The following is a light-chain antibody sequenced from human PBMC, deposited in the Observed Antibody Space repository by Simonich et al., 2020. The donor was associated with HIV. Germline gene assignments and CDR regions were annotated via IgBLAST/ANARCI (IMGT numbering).Light chain of an antibody. J-gene: IGLJ2*01. V-gene: IGLV3-10*01. CDR2: EDS. CDR1: ALPKKY. CDR3: YSTDSSGNHRV. Sequence: SYELTQPPSVSVSPGQTARIPCSGDALPKKYSFWYQQKSGQAPLLVIYEDSRRPSGIPERFSGSSSGTVATLTISGAQVEDEADYYCYSTDSSGNHRVFGGGTKLTVL.